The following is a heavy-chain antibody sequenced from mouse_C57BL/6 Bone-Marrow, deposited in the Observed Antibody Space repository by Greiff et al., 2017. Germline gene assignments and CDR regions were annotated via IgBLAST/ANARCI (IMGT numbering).Heavy chain of an antibody. CDR2: ISDGGSYT. CDR1: GFTFSSYA. CDR3: ASLLGYGSSYDAMDY. D-gene: IGHD1-1*01. J-gene: IGHJ4*01. V-gene: IGHV5-4*01. Sequence: EVHLVESGGGLVKPGGSLKLSCAASGFTFSSYAMSWVRQTPEKRLEWVATISDGGSYTYYPDNVKGRFTISRDNAKNNLYLQMSHRKTEDTAMYYCASLLGYGSSYDAMDYWGQGTSVTVSS.